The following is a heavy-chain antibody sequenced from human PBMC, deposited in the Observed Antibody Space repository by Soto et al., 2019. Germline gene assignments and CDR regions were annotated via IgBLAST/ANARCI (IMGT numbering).Heavy chain of an antibody. CDR3: ARGWEYSSSWYTPRKNGMDV. Sequence: SVKVSCKDSGGTFSSYAISWGRQAPGQGLEWMGGIIPIFGTANYAQKFQGRVTITADESTGTAYMERSSLRSEDTAVYYCARGWEYSSSWYTPRKNGMDVWGQGTTVTVSS. CDR2: IIPIFGTA. D-gene: IGHD6-13*01. CDR1: GGTFSSYA. V-gene: IGHV1-69*13. J-gene: IGHJ6*02.